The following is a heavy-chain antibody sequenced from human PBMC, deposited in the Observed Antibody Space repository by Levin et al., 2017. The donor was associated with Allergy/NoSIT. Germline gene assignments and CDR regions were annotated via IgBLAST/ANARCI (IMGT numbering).Heavy chain of an antibody. J-gene: IGHJ4*02. CDR1: GFTFANYA. CDR3: AKEGRYGSSWYPGYFDL. D-gene: IGHD6-13*01. V-gene: IGHV3-23*01. CDR2: TTDNGGAT. Sequence: SCAASGFTFANYAMSWVRQAPGKGLEWVSATTDNGGATFYVDSVKGRFTISRDNSKNTLDLQMSSLRTEDTAVYYCAKEGRYGSSWYPGYFDLWGRGTLVSVSS.